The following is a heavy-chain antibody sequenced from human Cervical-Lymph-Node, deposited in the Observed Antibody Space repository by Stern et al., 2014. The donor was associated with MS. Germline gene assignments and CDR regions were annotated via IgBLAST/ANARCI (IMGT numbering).Heavy chain of an antibody. CDR3: ASAYSSSHYYLDY. J-gene: IGHJ4*02. V-gene: IGHV3-33*01. D-gene: IGHD6-13*01. Sequence: QVQLVQSGGGVVQPGRSLRLSCAASGFSFSRYDMHCVRQAPGKGLAWVALIWYDGSNPYYADSVTGRFTISRDNFKNTLYLQMNSLRAEDTAVYYCASAYSSSHYYLDYWGQGTLVTVSS. CDR2: IWYDGSNP. CDR1: GFSFSRYD.